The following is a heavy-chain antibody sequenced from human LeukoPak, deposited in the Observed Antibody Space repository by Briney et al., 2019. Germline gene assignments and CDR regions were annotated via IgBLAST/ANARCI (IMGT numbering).Heavy chain of an antibody. Sequence: GASVKVSCKASGGTFSSYAISWVRQAPGQGLEWMGGIIPIFGTANYAQKFQGRVTITADESTSTAYMELSSLRSEDTAVYYCARITNDYYGSGSYPHMDVWGKGTTVTISS. V-gene: IGHV1-69*13. D-gene: IGHD3-10*01. CDR2: IIPIFGTA. CDR1: GGTFSSYA. CDR3: ARITNDYYGSGSYPHMDV. J-gene: IGHJ6*03.